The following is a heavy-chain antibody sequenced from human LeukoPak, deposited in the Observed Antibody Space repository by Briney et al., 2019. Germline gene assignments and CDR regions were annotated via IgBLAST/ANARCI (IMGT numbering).Heavy chain of an antibody. Sequence: ASVKVSCKASGYTFTSYYMHWVRQAPGQGLEWMGIINPSGGSTSYAQKFQGRVTMTRDTSTSTVYMELSSLRSEDTAVYYCATDCSSTSCYVGSYYYYGMDVWGQGPRSPSP. V-gene: IGHV1-46*01. CDR3: ATDCSSTSCYVGSYYYYGMDV. CDR2: INPSGGST. J-gene: IGHJ6*02. D-gene: IGHD2-2*01. CDR1: GYTFTSYY.